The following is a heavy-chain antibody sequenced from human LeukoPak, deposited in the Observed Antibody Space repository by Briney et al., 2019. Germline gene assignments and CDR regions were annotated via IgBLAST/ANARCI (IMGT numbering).Heavy chain of an antibody. CDR2: IRYDGSNK. J-gene: IGHJ4*02. V-gene: IGHV3-30*02. CDR1: GFTFSSYD. CDR3: ARHLLWFGELSGGFDY. Sequence: GGSLRLSCAASGFTFSSYDIHWVRQAPGRGLEWVAFIRYDGSNKYYADSVKGRLTITRDNSKNTVYLQMNSLRAEDTAVYYCARHLLWFGELSGGFDYWGQGTLVTVSS. D-gene: IGHD3-10*01.